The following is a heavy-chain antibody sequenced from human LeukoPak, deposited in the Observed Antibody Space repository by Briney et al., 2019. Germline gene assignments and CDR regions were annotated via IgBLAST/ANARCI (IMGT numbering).Heavy chain of an antibody. CDR1: GYTFTSYG. CDR3: ARDWVGITGTLDAFDI. J-gene: IGHJ3*02. D-gene: IGHD1-20*01. CDR2: ISAYNGNT. Sequence: ASVKVSCKASGYTFTSYGISWVRQAPGQGLEWMGWISAYNGNTNYAQKLQGRVTMTTDTSTSTAYMELRSLRSDDTAVYYCARDWVGITGTLDAFDIWGQGTMVTVSS. V-gene: IGHV1-18*01.